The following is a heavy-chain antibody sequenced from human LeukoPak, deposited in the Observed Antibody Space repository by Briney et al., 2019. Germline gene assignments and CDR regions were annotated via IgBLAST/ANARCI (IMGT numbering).Heavy chain of an antibody. Sequence: ASVKVSCKASGGTFSSYAISWVRQATGQGLEWMGWMNPNSGNTGYAQKFQGRVTMTRNTSISTAYMELSSLRSEDTAVYYCARGFDSSGYSPPFDYWGQGTLVTVSS. J-gene: IGHJ4*02. CDR1: GGTFSSYA. V-gene: IGHV1-8*02. CDR2: MNPNSGNT. CDR3: ARGFDSSGYSPPFDY. D-gene: IGHD3-22*01.